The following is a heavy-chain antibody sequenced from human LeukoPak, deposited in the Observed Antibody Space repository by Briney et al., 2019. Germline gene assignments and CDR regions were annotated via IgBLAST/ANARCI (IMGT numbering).Heavy chain of an antibody. J-gene: IGHJ4*02. CDR3: ARAAAAAAGKGDFDY. CDR2: IIPIFGTA. Sequence: ASVKVPCKASGGTFSSYAISWVRQAPGQGLEWMGRIIPIFGTANYAQKFQGGVTITTDESTSTAYMELSSLRSEDTAVYYCARAAAAAAGKGDFDYWGQGTLVTVSS. V-gene: IGHV1-69*05. CDR1: GGTFSSYA. D-gene: IGHD6-13*01.